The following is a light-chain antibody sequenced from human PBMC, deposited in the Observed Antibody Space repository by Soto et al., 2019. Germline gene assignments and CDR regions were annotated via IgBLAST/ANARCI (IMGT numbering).Light chain of an antibody. CDR2: STN. V-gene: IGLV1-44*01. J-gene: IGLJ1*01. CDR1: SSNIGSNT. CDR3: AAWDDSLNGYV. Sequence: QSVLTQPPSASGTPGQRVTISCSGSSSNIGSNTVNWYQQLPGTAPKLLVYSTNQRPSGVPDRFSGSKSGTSASLAISGLQSEDDADYYCAAWDDSLNGYVFGRGSQGTAL.